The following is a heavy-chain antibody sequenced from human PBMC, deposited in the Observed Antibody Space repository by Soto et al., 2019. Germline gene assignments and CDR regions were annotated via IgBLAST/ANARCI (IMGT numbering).Heavy chain of an antibody. D-gene: IGHD3-3*01. J-gene: IGHJ3*01. CDR3: VKAQERSAQYFAVVIAAFDF. Sequence: GWSLRLSCEGSGFSFSNYGIHWVRQAPGKGLEWVAVISHDGNSHHLADSVRGRFTISRDNSKNTVFLHMTSLRREDSAVYHCVKAQERSAQYFAVVIAAFDFWGQGTMVTVSS. CDR1: GFSFSNYG. CDR2: ISHDGNSH. V-gene: IGHV3-30*18.